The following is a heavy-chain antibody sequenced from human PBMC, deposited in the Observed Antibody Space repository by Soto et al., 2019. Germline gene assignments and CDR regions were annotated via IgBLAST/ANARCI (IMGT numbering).Heavy chain of an antibody. CDR2: IIPILGIA. V-gene: IGHV1-69*02. D-gene: IGHD3-22*01. CDR3: AEDLLGLDSSPDAFDI. J-gene: IGHJ3*02. Sequence: QVQLVQSGAEVKKPGSSVKVSCKASGGTFSSYTISWVRQAPGQGLEWMGRIIPILGIANYAQKFQGRVTITADKSTSTAYMELSSLRSEDTAVYYCAEDLLGLDSSPDAFDIWGQGTMVTVSS. CDR1: GGTFSSYT.